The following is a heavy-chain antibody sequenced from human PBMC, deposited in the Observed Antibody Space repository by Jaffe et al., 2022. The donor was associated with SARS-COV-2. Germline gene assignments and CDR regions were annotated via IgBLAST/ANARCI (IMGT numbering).Heavy chain of an antibody. CDR1: GFTFSSYA. CDR2: ISYDGSNK. D-gene: IGHD3-3*01. Sequence: QVQLVESGGGVVQPGRSLRLSCAASGFTFSSYAMHWVRQAPGKGLEWVAVISYDGSNKYYADSVKGRFTISRDNSKNTLYLQMNSLRAEDTAVYYCARGAMDFWSEIYGYFDYWGQGTLVTVSS. CDR3: ARGAMDFWSEIYGYFDY. V-gene: IGHV3-30-3*01. J-gene: IGHJ4*02.